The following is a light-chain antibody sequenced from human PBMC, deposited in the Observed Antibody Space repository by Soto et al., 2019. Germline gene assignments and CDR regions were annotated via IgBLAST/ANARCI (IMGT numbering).Light chain of an antibody. Sequence: ETVLTQSPATFSVSPGERATLSCRASQSIGSNLAWYQQRPGQPPRLLIYGASTRATGVPARSSGSGSGTEFTLTINSLQSEDFALYYCQQYNKWPLFTFGPGTKVDIK. J-gene: IGKJ3*01. CDR2: GAS. CDR3: QQYNKWPLFT. V-gene: IGKV3-15*01. CDR1: QSIGSN.